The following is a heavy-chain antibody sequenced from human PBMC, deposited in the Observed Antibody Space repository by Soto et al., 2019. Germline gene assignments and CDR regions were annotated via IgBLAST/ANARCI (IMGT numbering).Heavy chain of an antibody. CDR3: GRVLWGFCGTDCSPLDV. J-gene: IGHJ6*04. Sequence: QVQLQESGPGLVKPSETLSLTCTVSGGSISGYYWSWIRQPPGKGLEWIGYMYNTGSTVYNPSFKVRVTISVDTSKTRFSWKLISVTAADPPLYYCGRVLWGFCGTDCSPLDVGAKGPPVTFPS. V-gene: IGHV4-59*01. CDR2: MYNTGST. D-gene: IGHD2-21*02. CDR1: GGSISGYY.